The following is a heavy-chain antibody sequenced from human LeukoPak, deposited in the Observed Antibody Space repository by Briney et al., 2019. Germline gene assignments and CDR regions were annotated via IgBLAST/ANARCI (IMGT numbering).Heavy chain of an antibody. D-gene: IGHD1-26*01. J-gene: IGHJ2*01. V-gene: IGHV4-59*02. CDR1: GGSVSSYY. CDR3: ARDPSLGYRYFDL. CDR2: IYYSGST. Sequence: PSETLALTCLVSGGSVSSYYWSWIRQPPGKGLEWIGYIYYSGSTNYNPSLKSRVTISIDTSKNQFSLNLTSVTAADTAVYYCARDPSLGYRYFDLWGRGTLVTVSS.